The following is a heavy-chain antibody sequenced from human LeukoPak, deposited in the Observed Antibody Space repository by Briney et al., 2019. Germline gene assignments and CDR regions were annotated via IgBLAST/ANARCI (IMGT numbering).Heavy chain of an antibody. J-gene: IGHJ4*02. CDR2: ISSSSRTI. CDR3: ARDPGSVDYGDHIVFSSDY. D-gene: IGHD4-17*01. CDR1: GFTFSSYN. Sequence: PGGSLRLSCAASGFTFSSYNMNWVRQAPGKGLEWVSYISSSSRTIYYADSVKGRFTISRDNAKKSLYLQMNSLRDEDTAVYYCARDPGSVDYGDHIVFSSDYWGQGTLVTVSS. V-gene: IGHV3-48*02.